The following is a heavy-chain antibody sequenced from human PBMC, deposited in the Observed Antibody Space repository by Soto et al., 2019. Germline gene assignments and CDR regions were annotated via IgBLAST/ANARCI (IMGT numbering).Heavy chain of an antibody. Sequence: SVKVSCKASGGTFSSYTISWVRQAPGQGLEWMGRIIPILGIANYAQKFQGRVTITADKSTSTAYMELSSLRSEDTAVYYCAVCSGGSCYSHYYYYMDVWGKGTTVTVSS. CDR2: IIPILGIA. J-gene: IGHJ6*03. V-gene: IGHV1-69*02. D-gene: IGHD2-15*01. CDR3: AVCSGGSCYSHYYYYMDV. CDR1: GGTFSSYT.